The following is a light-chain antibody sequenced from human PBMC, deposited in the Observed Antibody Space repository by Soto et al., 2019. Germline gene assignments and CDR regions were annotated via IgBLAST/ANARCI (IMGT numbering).Light chain of an antibody. CDR2: EVS. CDR1: SSDVGGYNY. J-gene: IGLJ2*01. V-gene: IGLV2-14*01. Sequence: QSALTQPASVSGSPGQSITISCTGTSSDVGGYNYVSWYQQHPGKAPKLMIYEVSNRPSGVSNRFSGSTSGNTASLTIAGLQAEDEADYYCSSYTSSSTLFGGGTKVTVL. CDR3: SSYTSSSTL.